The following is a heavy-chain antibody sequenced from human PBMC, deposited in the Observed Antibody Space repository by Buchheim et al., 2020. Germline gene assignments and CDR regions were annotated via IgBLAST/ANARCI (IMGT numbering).Heavy chain of an antibody. CDR1: GYTFTSYY. D-gene: IGHD6-19*01. V-gene: IGHV1-46*01. CDR3: ARDYSSGWLYGPGYYYYGMDV. J-gene: IGHJ6*02. Sequence: QVQLVQSGAEVKKPGASVKVSCKASGYTFTSYYMHWVRQAPGQGLEWMGIINPSGGSTSYAQKFQGRVTMTRETSTSTVYMELSSLRSEDTAVYYCARDYSSGWLYGPGYYYYGMDVWGQGTT. CDR2: INPSGGST.